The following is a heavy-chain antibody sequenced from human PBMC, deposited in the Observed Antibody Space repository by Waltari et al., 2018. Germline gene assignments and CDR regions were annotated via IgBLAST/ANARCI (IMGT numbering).Heavy chain of an antibody. CDR1: GLTFSSYA. V-gene: IGHV3-23*01. J-gene: IGHJ4*02. D-gene: IGHD3-3*01. CDR2: ISGSGGST. Sequence: EVQLLESGGGLVQPGGSLRLSCAASGLTFSSYAMSWVRQAPGKGLEWVSAISGSGGSTYYADSGKGRFTISRDNSKNTLYLQMNSLRAEDTAVYYCAISITIFGVGRYWGQGTLVTVST. CDR3: AISITIFGVGRY.